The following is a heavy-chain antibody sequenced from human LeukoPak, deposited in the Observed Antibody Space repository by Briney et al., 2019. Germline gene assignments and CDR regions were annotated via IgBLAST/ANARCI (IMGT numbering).Heavy chain of an antibody. V-gene: IGHV3-21*06. D-gene: IGHD4-23*01. Sequence: GGSLRLSCAASGFTFSSYSMNWVRQAPGKGLEWVSSISSSSSYSSYTYYADSVKGRFTISRDNAKNSLYLRMDSLRAEDTAVYYCAKPRTNDYGGNFDCWGQGTLVTVSS. CDR1: GFTFSSYS. CDR3: AKPRTNDYGGNFDC. J-gene: IGHJ4*02. CDR2: ISSSSSYSSYT.